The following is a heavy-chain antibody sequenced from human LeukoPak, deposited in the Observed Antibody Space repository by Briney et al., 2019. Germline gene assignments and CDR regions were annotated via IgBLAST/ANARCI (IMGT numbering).Heavy chain of an antibody. Sequence: SETLSLTCTVSGGSISSYYWSWIRQPPGKGLEWIGYIYYSGSTNYNPSLKSRVTISVDTSKNQFSLKLSSVTAADTAVYYCARGGWYYYGSGSYYNGDYHYYMDVWGKGTTVTIS. V-gene: IGHV4-59*01. J-gene: IGHJ6*03. CDR3: ARGGWYYYGSGSYYNGDYHYYMDV. D-gene: IGHD3-10*01. CDR1: GGSISSYY. CDR2: IYYSGST.